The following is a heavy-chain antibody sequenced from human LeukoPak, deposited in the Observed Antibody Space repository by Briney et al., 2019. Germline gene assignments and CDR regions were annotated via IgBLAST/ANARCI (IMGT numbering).Heavy chain of an antibody. CDR1: GFTFSSYW. J-gene: IGHJ4*02. Sequence: PGGSLRLSCAASGFTFSSYWMTWVRQPPGKGLEWVANIKKDGGEKYYVDSVKGRFTISRDNTKNSLYLQMNSLRAEDTAMYYCATYYDSGPCKDWGQGTLVTVSS. CDR3: ATYYDSGPCKD. CDR2: IKKDGGEK. D-gene: IGHD3-22*01. V-gene: IGHV3-7*05.